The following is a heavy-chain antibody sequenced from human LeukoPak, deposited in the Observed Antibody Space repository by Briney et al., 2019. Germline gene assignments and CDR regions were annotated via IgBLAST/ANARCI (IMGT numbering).Heavy chain of an antibody. D-gene: IGHD1-1*01. CDR2: ISGAGVMT. CDR1: GFTFKTYA. Sequence: GGSLRLSCAASGFTFKTYAMTWVRQAPGKGLEWVSVISGAGVMTYYGDSVKDRFTISRDNSKNTLYLQLNSLRAEDTAIYYCAKGNVQLPASPYYYVLDVWGQGTTVTVSS. V-gene: IGHV3-23*01. CDR3: AKGNVQLPASPYYYVLDV. J-gene: IGHJ6*02.